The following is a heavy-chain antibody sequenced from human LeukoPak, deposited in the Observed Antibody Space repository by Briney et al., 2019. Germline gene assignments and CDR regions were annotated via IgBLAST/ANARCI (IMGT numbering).Heavy chain of an antibody. J-gene: IGHJ4*02. CDR3: ARDLQSLAAGFDY. CDR2: ISSSGSTI. D-gene: IGHD6-19*01. V-gene: IGHV3-11*04. Sequence: GGSLRLSCAASGFTFSDYHMSWIRQAPGKGLEWVSYISSSGSTIYYADSVKGRFTISRDNAKNSLYLQMNSLRAEDTAVYYCARDLQSLAAGFDYWGQGTLVTVSS. CDR1: GFTFSDYH.